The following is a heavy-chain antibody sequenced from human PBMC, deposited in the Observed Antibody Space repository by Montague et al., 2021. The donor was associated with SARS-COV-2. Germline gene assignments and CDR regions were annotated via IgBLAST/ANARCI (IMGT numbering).Heavy chain of an antibody. CDR2: IWYEGSNK. Sequence: SLRLSCAASGFTFSSYGMHWFRQAPGKGLEWVAVIWYEGSNKYYADSVKGRFTISRDNFKNTLYLQMNSLRAEDTAVYYCAREQHIVVVTATPGAFDIWGQGTMVTVSS. CDR1: GFTFSSYG. V-gene: IGHV3-33*01. CDR3: AREQHIVVVTATPGAFDI. J-gene: IGHJ3*02. D-gene: IGHD2-21*02.